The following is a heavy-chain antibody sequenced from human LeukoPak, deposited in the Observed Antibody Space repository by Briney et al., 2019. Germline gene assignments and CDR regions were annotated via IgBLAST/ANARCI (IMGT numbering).Heavy chain of an antibody. V-gene: IGHV3-30*02. J-gene: IGHJ6*03. CDR2: IRYDGSNK. Sequence: PGGSLRLSCAASGFTFSSYGMHWVRQAPGKGLEWVAFIRYDGSNKYYADSVKGRFTISRDNSKNTLYLQMNSLRAEDTAVYYCAKRAAMVRGGWYMDVWGKGTTVPISS. D-gene: IGHD3-10*01. CDR1: GFTFSSYG. CDR3: AKRAAMVRGGWYMDV.